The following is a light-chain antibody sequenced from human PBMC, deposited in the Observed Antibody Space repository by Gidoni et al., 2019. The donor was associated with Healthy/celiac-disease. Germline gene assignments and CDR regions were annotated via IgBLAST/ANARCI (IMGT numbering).Light chain of an antibody. CDR1: SSDVGGYNY. CDR3: SSYTSSSTLEV. J-gene: IGLJ1*01. Sequence: QSALPQPASVSGSPGQSITISCTGTSSDVGGYNYVSWYQQHPGKAPKLMIDEVSNRPSGFPDRFSGSKSGNTASLTISGLQAEDEADYYCSSYTSSSTLEVFGTGTKVTVL. V-gene: IGLV2-14*01. CDR2: EVS.